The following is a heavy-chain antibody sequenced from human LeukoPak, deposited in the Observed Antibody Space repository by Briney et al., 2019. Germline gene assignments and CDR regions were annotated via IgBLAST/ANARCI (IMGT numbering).Heavy chain of an antibody. CDR1: GLTFSSYA. V-gene: IGHV3-23*01. D-gene: IGHD6-13*01. J-gene: IGHJ6*03. Sequence: GGSLRLSCAASGLTFSSYAMSWVRQAPGKGLEWVSAISGSGGSTYYADSVKGRFTISRDNSKNTLYLQMNSLRAEDTAVYYCAIAAAGTVYYYYYMDVWGKGTTVTVSS. CDR2: ISGSGGST. CDR3: AIAAAGTVYYYYYMDV.